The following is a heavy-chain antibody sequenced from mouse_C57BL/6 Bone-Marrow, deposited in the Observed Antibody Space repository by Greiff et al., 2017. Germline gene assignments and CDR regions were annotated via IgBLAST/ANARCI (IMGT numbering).Heavy chain of an antibody. Sequence: VQLKQSGAELVRPGASVKLSCTASGFNIKDDYMHWVKQRPEQGLEWIGWIDPENGDTEYASKFQGQATITADTSSNTAYLQLSSLTSEDTAVYYCTTFYGSSYLRYFDVWGTGTTVTVSS. CDR2: IDPENGDT. CDR3: TTFYGSSYLRYFDV. J-gene: IGHJ1*03. D-gene: IGHD1-1*01. V-gene: IGHV14-4*01. CDR1: GFNIKDDY.